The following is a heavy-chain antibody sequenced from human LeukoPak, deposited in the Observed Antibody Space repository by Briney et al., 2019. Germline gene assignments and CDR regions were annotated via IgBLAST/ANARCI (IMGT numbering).Heavy chain of an antibody. D-gene: IGHD5/OR15-5a*01. Sequence: GGSLRLSCAASGFTFSAYAMHWVRQAPGKGLEWVTVISYDGNNKYYADSVKGRFTISRDNSKNTLYLQMNSLRAEDTAVYYCAKDMALRRILNIDYWGQGILVTVSS. CDR2: ISYDGNNK. CDR3: AKDMALRRILNIDY. J-gene: IGHJ4*02. V-gene: IGHV3-30-3*01. CDR1: GFTFSAYA.